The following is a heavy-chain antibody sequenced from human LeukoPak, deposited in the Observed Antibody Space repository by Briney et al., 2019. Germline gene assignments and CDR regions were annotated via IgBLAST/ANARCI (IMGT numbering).Heavy chain of an antibody. J-gene: IGHJ4*02. CDR1: GFTFSSYA. CDR2: ISGSGGST. V-gene: IGHV3-23*01. CDR3: AKGYISGWYYFDY. Sequence: GGSLRLSCAASGFTFSSYAMSWVRQAPGKGLEWVSAISGSGGSTYYADSVKGRFTISRDNSKNTLYLQMDSLRAEDTAVYYCAKGYISGWYYFDYWGQGTLVTVSS. D-gene: IGHD6-19*01.